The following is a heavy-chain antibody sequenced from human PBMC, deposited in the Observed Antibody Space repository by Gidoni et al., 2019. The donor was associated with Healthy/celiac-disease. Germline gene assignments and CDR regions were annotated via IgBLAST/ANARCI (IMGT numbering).Heavy chain of an antibody. CDR1: GFTFGDYA. Sequence: EVQLVESGGGLVQPGRSLRLSCTASGFTFGDYAMSWFRQAPGKGLEWVVFIRSKAYGGTTEYAASVKGRFTISRDDSKSIAYLQMNSLKTEDTAVYYCTRNDYGDYGGVTWWGQGTLVTVSS. V-gene: IGHV3-49*03. J-gene: IGHJ4*02. D-gene: IGHD4-17*01. CDR2: IRSKAYGGTT. CDR3: TRNDYGDYGGVTW.